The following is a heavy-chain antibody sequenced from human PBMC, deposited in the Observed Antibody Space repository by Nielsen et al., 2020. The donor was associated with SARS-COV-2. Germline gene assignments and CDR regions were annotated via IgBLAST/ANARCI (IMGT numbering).Heavy chain of an antibody. V-gene: IGHV4-61*02. CDR1: GGSISSDSDY. CDR2: FYSRGGT. Sequence: SETLSLTCIVSGGSISSDSDYWSWIRQPAGKGLEWIGRFYSRGGTNYNPSLRSRVTISVDLSRNQLSLKLISVTAADTAIYYCARSYGRGFDFWGQGTLVTVSS. CDR3: ARSYGRGFDF. D-gene: IGHD4-17*01. J-gene: IGHJ4*02.